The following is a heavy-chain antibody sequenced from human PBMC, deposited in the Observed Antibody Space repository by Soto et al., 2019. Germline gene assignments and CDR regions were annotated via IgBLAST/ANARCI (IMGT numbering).Heavy chain of an antibody. D-gene: IGHD3-22*01. V-gene: IGHV1-69*13. CDR1: GGTFSSYA. Sequence: ASVKVSCKASGGTFSSYAISWVRQAPGQGLEWMGGIIPIFGTANYAQKFQGRVTITADESTSTAYMELSSLRSEDTAVYYCARNPYDSSGYYFPSFDYWGQGTLVTVSS. CDR2: IIPIFGTA. CDR3: ARNPYDSSGYYFPSFDY. J-gene: IGHJ4*02.